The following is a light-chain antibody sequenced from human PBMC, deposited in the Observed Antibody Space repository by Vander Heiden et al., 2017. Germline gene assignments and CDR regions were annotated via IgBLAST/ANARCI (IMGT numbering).Light chain of an antibody. CDR1: QGISSY. V-gene: IGKV1-9*01. CDR2: EAS. Sequence: DIQLTQSPSFLSASVGDRVTITCRASQGISSYLGWYQQKPGKAPKLLIYEASTLQSGVPSRFSGSESGTEFTLTISSLHPEDFATYYCQELNTYPLTFGQGTRLEIK. J-gene: IGKJ5*01. CDR3: QELNTYPLT.